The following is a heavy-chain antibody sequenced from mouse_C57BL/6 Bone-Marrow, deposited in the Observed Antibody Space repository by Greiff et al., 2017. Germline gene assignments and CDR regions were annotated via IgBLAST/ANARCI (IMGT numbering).Heavy chain of an antibody. Sequence: EVQRVESGGDLVKPGGSLKLSCAASGFTFSTYGMSWVRQTPDKRLEWVATISSGGSYTYYPDSVKGRFTISRDNAKNTLYLQMSSLKSENTAMYSGARRNWRIFDYWGRGTALTVSS. CDR2: ISSGGSYT. J-gene: IGHJ2*01. V-gene: IGHV5-6*01. D-gene: IGHD4-1*01. CDR3: ARRNWRIFDY. CDR1: GFTFSTYG.